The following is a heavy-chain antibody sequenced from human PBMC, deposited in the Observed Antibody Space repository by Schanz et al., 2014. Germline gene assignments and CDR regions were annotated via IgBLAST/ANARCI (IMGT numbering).Heavy chain of an antibody. CDR2: ITSGSAK. D-gene: IGHD3-10*01. J-gene: IGHJ3*02. CDR1: GFTFSSYS. CDR3: ARDHFGELHAFDI. Sequence: EVQLVESGGGLVQPGGSLRLSCAASGFTFSSYSMNWVRQAPGKGLEWVSYITSGSAKFYADSVKGRFTISRDNAKNSLYLQMNSLRAEDTAVYYCARDHFGELHAFDIWGQGTMVTVSS. V-gene: IGHV3-48*04.